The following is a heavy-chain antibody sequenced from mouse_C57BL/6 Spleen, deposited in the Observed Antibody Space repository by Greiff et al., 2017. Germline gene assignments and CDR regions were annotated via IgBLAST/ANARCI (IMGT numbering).Heavy chain of an antibody. V-gene: IGHV1-15*01. CDR1: GYTFTDYE. Sequence: VQLQQSGAELVRPGASVTLSCKASGYTFTDYEMHWVKQTPVHGLEWIGAIDPETGGTAYNQKFKGKAILTADKSSSTAYMELRSLTSEDSAVYYCTRRSMVPGAYWGQGTLVTVSA. D-gene: IGHD1-1*02. J-gene: IGHJ3*01. CDR3: TRRSMVPGAY. CDR2: IDPETGGT.